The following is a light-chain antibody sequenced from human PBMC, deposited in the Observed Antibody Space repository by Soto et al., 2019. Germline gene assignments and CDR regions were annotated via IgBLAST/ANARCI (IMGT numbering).Light chain of an antibody. J-gene: IGLJ1*01. V-gene: IGLV2-14*01. CDR3: NSHTSGDFRV. CDR2: EVR. CDR1: SSDVGRYNH. Sequence: QSVLTQPASVSGSPGQSITISCTGSSSDVGRYNHVSWYQHHPGKAPKLLISEVRNRPSGVSNRFSGSKSGHTASLTISGLQAEDEADYYCNSHTSGDFRVFGTGTKVTVL.